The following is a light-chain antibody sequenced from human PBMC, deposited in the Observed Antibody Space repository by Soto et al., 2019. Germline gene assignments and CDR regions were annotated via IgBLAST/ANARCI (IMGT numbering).Light chain of an antibody. Sequence: QSVLTQPASVSGSPGQSITISCSGTRSDIGSYNYVAWYQQFPGKTPKILIYGVGNRPSGVSSRFSGSKSGNTASLTISGLQAEDEADYYCISDTGSSTSYGFGSGTKVTVL. CDR2: GVG. V-gene: IGLV2-14*01. J-gene: IGLJ1*01. CDR1: RSDIGSYNY. CDR3: ISDTGSSTSYG.